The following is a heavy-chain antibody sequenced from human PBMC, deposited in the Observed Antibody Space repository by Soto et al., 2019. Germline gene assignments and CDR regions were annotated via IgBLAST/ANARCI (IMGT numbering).Heavy chain of an antibody. V-gene: IGHV3-9*01. CDR3: AKDLRTSWIFGNFDS. CDR2: IAFNSGNT. D-gene: IGHD3-3*01. J-gene: IGHJ4*02. CDR1: GFTFDDYA. Sequence: EVQLVESGGGWVQPGRSLRLSCAASGFTFDDYAMHWVRQAPGKGLVWVSGIAFNSGNTAYADSVKGRFTISRDNAKNSLYLQMNSLRAEDTALYYCAKDLRTSWIFGNFDSWGQGTLVTVSS.